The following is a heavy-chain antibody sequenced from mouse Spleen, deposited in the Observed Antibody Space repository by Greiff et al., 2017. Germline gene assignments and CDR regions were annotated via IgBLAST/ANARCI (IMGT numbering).Heavy chain of an antibody. CDR3: ARTYYGSSNYAMDY. D-gene: IGHD1-1*01. CDR1: GYTFTDYY. Sequence: VQLQQSGPELVKPGASVKISCKASGYTFTDYYMNWVKQSHGKSLEWIGDINPNNGGTSYNQKFKGKATLTVDKSSSTAYMELRSLTSEDSAVYYCARTYYGSSNYAMDYWGQGTSVTVSS. V-gene: IGHV1-26*01. CDR2: INPNNGGT. J-gene: IGHJ4*01.